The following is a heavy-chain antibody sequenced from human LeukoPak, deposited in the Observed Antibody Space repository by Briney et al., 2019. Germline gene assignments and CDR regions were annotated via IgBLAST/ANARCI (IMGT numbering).Heavy chain of an antibody. CDR1: GFTFSSYA. Sequence: GGSLRLSCAASGFTFSSYAMSWVRQAPGQGLEWVAGIFGSGGSPHYADPVKGRFTISRDNSRNTVYLQINSLRAEDTAVYYCGKTTVGYSSGQKPAWPVDYWGQGTLVTVSS. D-gene: IGHD5-18*01. V-gene: IGHV3-23*01. J-gene: IGHJ4*02. CDR3: GKTTVGYSSGQKPAWPVDY. CDR2: IFGSGGSP.